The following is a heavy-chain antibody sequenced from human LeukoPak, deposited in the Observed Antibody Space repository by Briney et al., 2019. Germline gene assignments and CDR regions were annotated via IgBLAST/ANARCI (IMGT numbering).Heavy chain of an antibody. J-gene: IGHJ4*02. CDR2: IYYSGST. Sequence: SETLSLTCTVSGGSISSSSYYWGWIRQPPGEGLEWIGSIYYSGSTYYNPSLKSRVTISVDTSKNQFSLKLSSVTAADTAVYYCARVRHRAGGYFDYWGQGTLVTVSS. CDR3: ARVRHRAGGYFDY. V-gene: IGHV4-39*07. D-gene: IGHD1-14*01. CDR1: GGSISSSSYY.